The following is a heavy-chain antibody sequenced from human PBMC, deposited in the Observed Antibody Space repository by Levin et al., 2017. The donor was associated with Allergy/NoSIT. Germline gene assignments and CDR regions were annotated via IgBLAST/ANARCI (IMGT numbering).Heavy chain of an antibody. CDR2: IYPDDSDT. Sequence: VASVKVSCKGSGYTFTRIWIGWVRQMPGKGLEWMGIIYPDDSDTRYSPSFQGQVTISADKSISTAYLQWNSLKASDTATYYCARCPQFASSNLRWGMDVWGQGTTVTVSS. CDR1: GYTFTRIW. D-gene: IGHD3-3*01. V-gene: IGHV5-51*01. CDR3: ARCPQFASSNLRWGMDV. J-gene: IGHJ6*02.